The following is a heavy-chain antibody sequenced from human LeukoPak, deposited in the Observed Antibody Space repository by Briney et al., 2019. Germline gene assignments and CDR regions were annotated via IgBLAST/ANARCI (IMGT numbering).Heavy chain of an antibody. J-gene: IGHJ4*02. CDR3: ARRPDYYDSSGYLDY. V-gene: IGHV5-51*01. D-gene: IGHD3-22*01. CDR1: GYSFTSYW. Sequence: HGESLKISCKGSGYSFTSYWTGWVRQMPGKGLEWLGIIYPGDSDTRYSPSFQGQVTISADKSISTAYPQWSSLKASDSAMYYCARRPDYYDSSGYLDYWGQGTLVTVSS. CDR2: IYPGDSDT.